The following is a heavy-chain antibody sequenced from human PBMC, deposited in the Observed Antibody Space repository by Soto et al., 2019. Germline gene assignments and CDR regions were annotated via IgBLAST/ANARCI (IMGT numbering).Heavy chain of an antibody. Sequence: ASVKVSCKASGYTFTSYYMHWVRQAPGQGLEWMGIINPSGGSTSYAQKFQGRVTMTRDTSTSTVYMELSSLRSEDTAVYYCAREVVVAATVVYYYYGMDVWGQGTTVTASS. CDR1: GYTFTSYY. CDR3: AREVVVAATVVYYYYGMDV. D-gene: IGHD2-15*01. V-gene: IGHV1-46*03. CDR2: INPSGGST. J-gene: IGHJ6*02.